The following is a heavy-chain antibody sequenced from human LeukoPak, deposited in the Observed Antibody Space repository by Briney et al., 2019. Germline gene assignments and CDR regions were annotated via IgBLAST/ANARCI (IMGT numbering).Heavy chain of an antibody. CDR3: ARGEEMATMGWFDP. V-gene: IGHV3-21*01. J-gene: IGHJ5*02. CDR1: GFTFSSYS. Sequence: GGSLRLSCAASGFTFSSYSMNWVRQAPGKGLEWVSSISSSSSYIYYADSVKGRFTISRDNAKNSLYLQMNSLRAEDTAVYYCARGEEMATMGWFDPWGQGTLVTVSS. CDR2: ISSSSSYI. D-gene: IGHD5-24*01.